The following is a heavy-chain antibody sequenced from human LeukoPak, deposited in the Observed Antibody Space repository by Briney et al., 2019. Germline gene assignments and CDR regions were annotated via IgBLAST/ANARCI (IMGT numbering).Heavy chain of an antibody. V-gene: IGHV3-23*01. J-gene: IGHJ4*02. CDR2: ISDSGGHT. CDR3: AKGLSGSGSYGYFDY. D-gene: IGHD3-10*01. Sequence: GGSLRLSCAASGFTFSSYAMSWVRQAPGKGLEWVSAISDSGGHTYYADSVKGRFTLSRDNSKNTLYLQMNSLRAEDKAVYYCAKGLSGSGSYGYFDYWGQGTLVTVSS. CDR1: GFTFSSYA.